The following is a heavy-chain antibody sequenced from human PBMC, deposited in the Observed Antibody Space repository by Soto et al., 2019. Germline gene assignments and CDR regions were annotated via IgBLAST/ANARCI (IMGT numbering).Heavy chain of an antibody. CDR3: ASGSEEWSTLWFFDP. J-gene: IGHJ5*02. CDR2: VIPSIESP. D-gene: IGHD3-3*01. V-gene: IGHV1-69*18. CDR1: GGTFTTYS. Sequence: QVQLVQSGAEVKKPGSSVQVSCKASGGTFTTYSFIWVRQAPGQGLEWLGSVIPSIESPNYAQKFQDRVTIGADDCTRTAFWELSSVRSDDMAVYFDASGSEEWSTLWFFDPWGQGTLVTVSS.